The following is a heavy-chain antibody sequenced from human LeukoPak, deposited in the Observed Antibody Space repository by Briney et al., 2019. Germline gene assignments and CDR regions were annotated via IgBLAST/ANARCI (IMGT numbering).Heavy chain of an antibody. V-gene: IGHV4-30-2*01. CDR1: GGSISSGGYS. D-gene: IGHD4-17*01. CDR3: ARGYGDYPT. CDR2: IYHSGST. J-gene: IGHJ5*02. Sequence: SQTLSLTCAVSGGSISSGGYSWSWIRQPPGKGLEWIGYIYHSGSTYYNPSLKSRVTISVDRSKNQFSLKLSSVTAADTAVYYCARGYGDYPTWGQGTLVTVSS.